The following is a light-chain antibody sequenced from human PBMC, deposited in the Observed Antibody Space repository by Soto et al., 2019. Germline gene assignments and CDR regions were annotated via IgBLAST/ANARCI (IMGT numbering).Light chain of an antibody. J-gene: IGKJ1*01. Sequence: EIVMTQSPATLSVSPGERATLSCRASQSISSNLAWYQQKPGQAPRLLTYGASTRATGIPARFSGSGSGTEFTLTISSLQPEDFAVYYCQQYYTTPPTFGQGTKVDIK. CDR1: QSISSN. V-gene: IGKV3-15*01. CDR2: GAS. CDR3: QQYYTTPPT.